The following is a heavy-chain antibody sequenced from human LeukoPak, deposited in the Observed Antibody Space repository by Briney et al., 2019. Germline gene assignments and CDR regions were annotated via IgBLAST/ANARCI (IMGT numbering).Heavy chain of an antibody. CDR2: ISGSGGST. V-gene: IGHV3-23*01. CDR1: GFTFSSYA. D-gene: IGHD3-22*01. CDR3: AKDQDYDSSGYYLYFDY. Sequence: GGSLRLSCAASGFTFSSYAMSWVRQAPGKELEWVSAISGSGGSTYYADSVKGRFTISRDNSKNTLYLQMNSLRAEDTAVYYCAKDQDYDSSGYYLYFDYWGQGTLVTVSS. J-gene: IGHJ4*02.